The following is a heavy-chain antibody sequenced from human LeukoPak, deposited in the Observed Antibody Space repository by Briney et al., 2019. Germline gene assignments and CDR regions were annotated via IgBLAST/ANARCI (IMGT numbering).Heavy chain of an antibody. Sequence: ASVKVSCKASGYTFTSYDINWVRQATGQGLEWMGWMNPYNGNTGYAQKFEGRVVMTRDTSISTAYLELSSLTSEDTAVYYCARAAVNSHPNHYYYMDVWGKGTTVTVSS. J-gene: IGHJ6*03. V-gene: IGHV1-8*01. CDR3: ARAAVNSHPNHYYYMDV. CDR2: MNPYNGNT. CDR1: GYTFTSYD.